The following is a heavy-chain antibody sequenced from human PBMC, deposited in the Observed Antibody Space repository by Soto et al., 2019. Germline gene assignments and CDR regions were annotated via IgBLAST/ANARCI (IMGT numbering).Heavy chain of an antibody. J-gene: IGHJ4*02. Sequence: QVQLQVSGPGLVKPSATLSLSCTVSTGSTNSFYWSWIRQPPGKGLEWIGYFFYTGSTNHNPSPKSRVTISLDMSSSQFSLSLSSVTAAATAMYYCARSRDGYNLNPIDQWGQGLLVTVSS. CDR2: FFYTGST. D-gene: IGHD5-12*01. CDR1: TGSTNSFY. CDR3: ARSRDGYNLNPIDQ. V-gene: IGHV4-59*01.